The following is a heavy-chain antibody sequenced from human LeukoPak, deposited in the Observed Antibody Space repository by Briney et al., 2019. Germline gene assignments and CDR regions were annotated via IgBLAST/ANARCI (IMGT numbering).Heavy chain of an antibody. CDR2: ISGSSDNT. D-gene: IGHD2-15*01. CDR1: GFAFSDYY. CDR3: TRHPAEGDY. Sequence: GGSLRLSCAASGFAFSDYYMSWIRQAPGKGLEWVSYISGSSDNTNYADSVKGRFTISRDNAKNSLYPQMNSLRAEDTAVYYCTRHPAEGDYWGQGTLVTVSS. J-gene: IGHJ4*02. V-gene: IGHV3-11*03.